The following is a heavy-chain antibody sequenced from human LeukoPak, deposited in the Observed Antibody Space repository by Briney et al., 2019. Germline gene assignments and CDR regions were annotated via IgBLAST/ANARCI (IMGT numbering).Heavy chain of an antibody. CDR2: ISYYVSNK. V-gene: IGHV3-30*18. CDR1: GVTFSSYG. J-gene: IGHJ3*02. D-gene: IGHD1-26*01. CDR3: GKDLYRIVGVSRDTFDI. Sequence: SGGSLRLSCAASGVTFSSYGIHWVRQAPRKGLELGAVISYYVSNKYYADSLKSRCTISRDNSKNTLYLKMNSLRAEDTAVYYCGKDLYRIVGVSRDTFDIWGQGTMVTVFS.